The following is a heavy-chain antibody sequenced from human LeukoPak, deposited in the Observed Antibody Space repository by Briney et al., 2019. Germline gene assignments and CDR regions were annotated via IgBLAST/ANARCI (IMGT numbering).Heavy chain of an antibody. CDR1: GFTFSSNW. V-gene: IGHV3-23*01. D-gene: IGHD5-18*01. J-gene: IGHJ4*02. CDR2: ISGSGGST. CDR3: AKDPPYTLDTAIGYFDY. Sequence: GGSLRLSCAASGFTFSSNWMSWVRQAPGKGLEWVSAISGSGGSTYYADSVKGRFTISRDNSKNTLYLQMNSLRAEDTAVYYCAKDPPYTLDTAIGYFDYWGQGTLVTVSS.